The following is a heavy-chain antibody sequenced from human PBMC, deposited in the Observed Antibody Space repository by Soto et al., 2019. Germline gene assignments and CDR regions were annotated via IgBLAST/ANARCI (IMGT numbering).Heavy chain of an antibody. D-gene: IGHD3-22*01. Sequence: SETLSLTCTVSGGSISSGGYYWSWIRQHPGKGLEWIGYIYYSGSTYYNPSLKSRVTISVDTSKNQFSLKLSSVTAADTAVYYCARVGGRITMINSWFDPWGQGTLVTVSS. V-gene: IGHV4-31*03. CDR3: ARVGGRITMINSWFDP. J-gene: IGHJ5*02. CDR2: IYYSGST. CDR1: GGSISSGGYY.